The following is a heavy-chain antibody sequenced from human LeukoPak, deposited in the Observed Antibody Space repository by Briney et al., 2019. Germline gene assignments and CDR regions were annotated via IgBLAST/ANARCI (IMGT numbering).Heavy chain of an antibody. Sequence: GGSLSLSCADSGFTFSTYAMGWVRQAPGKGLEWVSSIKAGGGDPFYADSVKGRVTISRDNSKNTLFLQLNSLRAEDTAVYYCAKGGHDFNPFYWWGQGTLVTVSS. D-gene: IGHD2-15*01. V-gene: IGHV3-23*01. CDR2: IKAGGGDP. J-gene: IGHJ4*02. CDR1: GFTFSTYA. CDR3: AKGGHDFNPFYW.